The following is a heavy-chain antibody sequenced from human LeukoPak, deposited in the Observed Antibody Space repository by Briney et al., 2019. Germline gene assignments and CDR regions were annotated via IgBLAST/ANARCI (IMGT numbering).Heavy chain of an antibody. CDR3: ARANNSSWHN. CDR2: IKPDGSAQ. D-gene: IGHD6-13*01. Sequence: GGSLRLSCATSGFAFSSNWMSWVRHVPGRGLDWVANIKPDGSAQYYAASVKGRFTVSRDNAKNSVYLQMNSLRVEDTAVYYCARANNSSWHNWGQGTLVTVSA. CDR1: GFAFSSNW. V-gene: IGHV3-7*01. J-gene: IGHJ4*02.